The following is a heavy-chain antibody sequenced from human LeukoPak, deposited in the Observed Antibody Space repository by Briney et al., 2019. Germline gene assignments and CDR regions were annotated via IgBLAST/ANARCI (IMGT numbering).Heavy chain of an antibody. CDR3: ARGVAARPDYYFDY. Sequence: GGSLRLSCAASGFTVSSNYMSWVRQAPGRGLEWVSVIYSGGSTYYADSVKGRFTISRDNSKNTLYLQMNGLRAEDTAVYYCARGVAARPDYYFDYWGQGTLVTVSS. V-gene: IGHV3-53*01. J-gene: IGHJ4*02. CDR1: GFTVSSNY. CDR2: IYSGGST. D-gene: IGHD6-6*01.